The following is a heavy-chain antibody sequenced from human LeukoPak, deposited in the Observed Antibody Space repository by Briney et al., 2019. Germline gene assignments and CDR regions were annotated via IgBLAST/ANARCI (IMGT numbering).Heavy chain of an antibody. CDR1: GGSFSGYH. CDR3: ARRYCSSTSCYARYYYMDV. D-gene: IGHD2-2*01. Sequence: PSETLSLTCAVYGGSFSGYHWSWIRQPPGKGLEWIGEINHSGSTNYNPSLKSRVTISVDTSKNQFSLKLSSVTAADTAVYYCARRYCSSTSCYARYYYMDVWGKGTTVTVSS. V-gene: IGHV4-34*01. CDR2: INHSGST. J-gene: IGHJ6*03.